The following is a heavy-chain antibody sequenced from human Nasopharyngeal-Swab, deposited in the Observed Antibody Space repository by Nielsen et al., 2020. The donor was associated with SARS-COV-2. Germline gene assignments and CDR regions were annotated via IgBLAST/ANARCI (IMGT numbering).Heavy chain of an antibody. CDR3: ARDPRGPDY. CDR2: ISAYNGRT. J-gene: IGHJ4*02. Sequence: WGRQAPGQGLEWMGWISAYNGRTYYAQKFQGRVTMTTDTSTSTAYMDLRSLRSDDTAVYYCARDPRGPDYWGQGTLVTVSS. D-gene: IGHD6-25*01. V-gene: IGHV1-18*01.